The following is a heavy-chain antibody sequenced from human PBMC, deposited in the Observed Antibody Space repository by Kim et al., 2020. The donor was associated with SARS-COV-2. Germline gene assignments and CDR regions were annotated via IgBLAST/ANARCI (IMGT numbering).Heavy chain of an antibody. Sequence: GGSLRLSCAASGFTFSSYDMHWVRQATGKGLEWVSAIGTAGDTDYPGSVKGRFTISRENAKNSLYLQMNSLRAGDTAVYYLAREVSGGMDYWGQGTLVTVSS. CDR1: GFTFSSYD. CDR3: AREVSGGMDY. D-gene: IGHD2-15*01. J-gene: IGHJ4*02. V-gene: IGHV3-13*01. CDR2: IGTAGDT.